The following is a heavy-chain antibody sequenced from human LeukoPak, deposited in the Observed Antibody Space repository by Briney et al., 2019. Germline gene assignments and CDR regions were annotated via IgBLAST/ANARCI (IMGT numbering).Heavy chain of an antibody. CDR1: GYTFTSYG. Sequence: ASVKVSCKASGYTFTSYGISWVRQAPGQGLEWMGWISAYNGNTNYAQKLQGRVTMTTDTSTSTAYMELRSLRSDDTAVYYCARGDIVAPRLYYYYGMDVWGQGTTVTVSS. CDR3: ARGDIVAPRLYYYYGMDV. CDR2: ISAYNGNT. J-gene: IGHJ6*02. D-gene: IGHD5-12*01. V-gene: IGHV1-18*01.